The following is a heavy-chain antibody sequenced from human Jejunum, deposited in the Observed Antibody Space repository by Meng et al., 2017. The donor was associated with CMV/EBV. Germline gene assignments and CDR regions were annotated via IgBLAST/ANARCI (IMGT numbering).Heavy chain of an antibody. D-gene: IGHD1-1*01. CDR3: VHRKDYSGNWNGGSADF. V-gene: IGHV2-5*02. J-gene: IGHJ4*02. CDR2: IYWDDDK. Sequence: SLTASPVGVGWNRQPTGKDLEWLAFIYWDDDKRYNPSLKNRLTITKDAPRNQVVLTMTNMDPADTATYHCVHRKDYSGNWNGGSADFWGQGVLVTVSS. CDR1: SLTASPVG.